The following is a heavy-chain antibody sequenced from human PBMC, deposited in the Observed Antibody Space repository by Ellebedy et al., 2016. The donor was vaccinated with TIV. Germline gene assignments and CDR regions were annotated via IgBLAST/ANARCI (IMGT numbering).Heavy chain of an antibody. CDR1: GFTVSIYY. CDR3: ATVEYYRFDY. V-gene: IGHV3-66*01. D-gene: IGHD2/OR15-2a*01. J-gene: IGHJ4*02. CDR2: IYSGDEA. Sequence: GESLKISCAASGFTVSIYYMSWVRQAPGRGLEWVSLIYSGDEAHYADSVKGRFTISRDNAKNSLYLQMNSLRVEDTAVYYCATVEYYRFDYWGQGTLVTVSS.